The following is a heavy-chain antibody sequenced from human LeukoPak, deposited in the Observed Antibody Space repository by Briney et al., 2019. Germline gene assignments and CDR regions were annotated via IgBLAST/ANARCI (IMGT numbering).Heavy chain of an antibody. CDR2: IDYTRST. CDR3: ERHRGDGCVWPFDI. J-gene: IGHJ3*02. CDR1: GGSISNIRYY. D-gene: IGHD3-16*01. Sequence: SETLSLPCTVCGGSISNIRYYWGWIRQPPGQGLEWIGTIDYTRSTYYNPSLKSRVTVSVDTSKNQFSLKLSSVTAADTAVYYCERHRGDGCVWPFDIWGQGTMVTVSS. V-gene: IGHV4-39*01.